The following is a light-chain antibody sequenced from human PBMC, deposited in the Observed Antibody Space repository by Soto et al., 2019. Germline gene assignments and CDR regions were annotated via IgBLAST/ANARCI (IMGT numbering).Light chain of an antibody. V-gene: IGLV2-14*03. CDR2: DVS. CDR3: TSYTSSITYG. Sequence: QSVLTQPASVSGSPGQSITTSCTGTSSDVGGYNFVSWYQHHPGRAPKLIIYDVSNRPSGVSNRFSGSKSGNTASLTISGLQAEDEADYYCTSYTSSITYGFGTGTKVTVL. CDR1: SSDVGGYNF. J-gene: IGLJ1*01.